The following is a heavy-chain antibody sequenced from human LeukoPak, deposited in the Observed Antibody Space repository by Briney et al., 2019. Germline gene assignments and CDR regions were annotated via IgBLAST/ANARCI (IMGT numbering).Heavy chain of an antibody. CDR3: AKGSYYDILTGYPPLVY. D-gene: IGHD3-9*01. J-gene: IGHJ4*02. CDR1: GFTFSSCA. Sequence: GGSLRLSCAASGFTFSSCAMSWVRQAPGKGLEWVSAISGSGGSTYYADSVKGRFTISRDNSKNTLYLQMNSLRAEDTAVYYCAKGSYYDILTGYPPLVYWGQGTLVTVSS. V-gene: IGHV3-23*01. CDR2: ISGSGGST.